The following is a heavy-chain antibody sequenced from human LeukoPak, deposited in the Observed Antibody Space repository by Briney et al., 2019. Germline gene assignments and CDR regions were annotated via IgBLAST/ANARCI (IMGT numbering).Heavy chain of an antibody. V-gene: IGHV3-20*04. Sequence: GGSLRLSCAASGFTFDDYGMSWVRQAPGKGLEWVSGINWNGGSTGYADSVKGRFTISRDNAKNPLYLQMNSLRAEDTALYYCARDSSSPDQDRGNWFDPWGQGTLVTVSS. D-gene: IGHD6-13*01. CDR1: GFTFDDYG. CDR2: INWNGGST. J-gene: IGHJ5*02. CDR3: ARDSSSPDQDRGNWFDP.